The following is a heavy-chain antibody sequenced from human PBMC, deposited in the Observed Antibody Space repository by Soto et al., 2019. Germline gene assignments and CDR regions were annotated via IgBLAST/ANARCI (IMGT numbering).Heavy chain of an antibody. CDR3: ARDYTYYYDSSGYYLDAFDI. CDR1: GYTFTSYG. Sequence: KASGYTFTSYGISWVRQAPGQGLEWMGWISAYNGNTNYAQKLQGRVTMTTDTSTSTAYMELRSLRSDDTAVYYCARDYTYYYDSSGYYLDAFDIWGQGTMVTVSS. V-gene: IGHV1-18*01. CDR2: ISAYNGNT. J-gene: IGHJ3*02. D-gene: IGHD3-22*01.